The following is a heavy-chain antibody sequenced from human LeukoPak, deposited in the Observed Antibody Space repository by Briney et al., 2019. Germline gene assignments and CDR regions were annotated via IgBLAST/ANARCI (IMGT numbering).Heavy chain of an antibody. D-gene: IGHD1-26*01. J-gene: IGHJ1*01. V-gene: IGHV3-23*01. CDR3: ATRPLVGAPY. CDR1: GFTFSSYA. Sequence: GGSLRLSCAASGFTFSSYAMGWVRQAPGKGLEWVSGISPGGTTYYADSVKGRFTISRDNSKNTLFVQMNSLRAEDTAVYYCATRPLVGAPYWGQGTLVTVSS. CDR2: ISPGGTT.